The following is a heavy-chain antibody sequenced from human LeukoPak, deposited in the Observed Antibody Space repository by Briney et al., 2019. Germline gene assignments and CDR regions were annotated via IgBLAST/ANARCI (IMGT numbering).Heavy chain of an antibody. V-gene: IGHV3-23*01. CDR1: GFTFSSYA. J-gene: IGHJ6*03. CDR3: AASPPPERYCSSTSCYVRSYYYYYMDV. D-gene: IGHD2-2*01. CDR2: ISGSGGST. Sequence: GGSLRLSCAASGFTFSSYAMSWVRQAPGKGLEWVSAISGSGGSTYYADSVKGRFTISRDNSKNTLYLQMNSLRAEDTAVYYCAASPPPERYCSSTSCYVRSYYYYYMDVWGKGTTVTVSS.